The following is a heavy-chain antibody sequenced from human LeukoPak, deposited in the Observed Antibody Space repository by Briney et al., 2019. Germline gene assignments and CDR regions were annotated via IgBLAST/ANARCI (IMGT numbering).Heavy chain of an antibody. V-gene: IGHV3-11*03. CDR2: ISGSSSFT. D-gene: IGHD3-10*01. CDR3: ARWFGSGSYYGY. Sequence: PGVSLRLSCAASGCTFSDYYMSWIRQAPARGLGGVSYISGSSSFTKYADSVKGRSTISRDNAKNSLQLQMSRPRAEDTAVYYCARWFGSGSYYGYWGQGTLVTVSS. CDR1: GCTFSDYY. J-gene: IGHJ4*02.